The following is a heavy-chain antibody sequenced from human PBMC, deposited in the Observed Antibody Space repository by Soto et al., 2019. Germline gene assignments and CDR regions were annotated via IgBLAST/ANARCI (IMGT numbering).Heavy chain of an antibody. CDR2: VHFSGST. CDR1: SVSIRKKH. J-gene: IGHJ4*01. CDR3: ARFGAAAAHDDN. D-gene: IGHD6-13*01. Sequence: SETLSLTCAFSSVSIRKKHWSWIRQAPGKGLEWVGYVHFSGSTTYNPSLAPRLNISFDMSKSQVYLQLTSVTAADTAVYYCARFGAAAAHDDNWGRGVLVTVSS. V-gene: IGHV4-59*01.